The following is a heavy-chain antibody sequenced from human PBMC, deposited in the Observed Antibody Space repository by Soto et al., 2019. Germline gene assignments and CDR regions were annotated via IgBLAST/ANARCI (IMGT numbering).Heavy chain of an antibody. D-gene: IGHD1-26*01. V-gene: IGHV3-15*07. CDR2: VKSRTDGGTV. Sequence: EVQLVESGGGLVKPGGSLRLSCAASGFTFSHAWMYWVRQAPGKGLEWVGRVKSRTDGGTVDYTAPVKGRFTISRDDSQTTLYLQMNSLKTEDTAVYYCTTGSRPVSGRVGGTPPNLQYWGQGTLVTVSS. J-gene: IGHJ4*02. CDR3: TTGSRPVSGRVGGTPPNLQY. CDR1: GFTFSHAW.